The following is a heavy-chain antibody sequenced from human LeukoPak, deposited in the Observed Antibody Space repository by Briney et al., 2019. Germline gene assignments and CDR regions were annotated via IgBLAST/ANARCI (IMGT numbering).Heavy chain of an antibody. CDR1: GGSISSYY. V-gene: IGHV4-59*01. Sequence: PSETLSLTCTVSGGSISSYYRNWLRQPPGKGLEWIGYIYYSGSTNYNPSLKSRVTISVDTSKNQFSLKLSSVTAADTAVYYCAREVVPAAKVVRRYFDYWGQGTLVTVSS. D-gene: IGHD2-2*01. J-gene: IGHJ4*02. CDR3: AREVVPAAKVVRRYFDY. CDR2: IYYSGST.